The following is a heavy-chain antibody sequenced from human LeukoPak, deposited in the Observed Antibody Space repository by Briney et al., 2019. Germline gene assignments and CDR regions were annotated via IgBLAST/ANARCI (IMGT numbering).Heavy chain of an antibody. CDR3: ARDLKVGKWELLSHSNDY. J-gene: IGHJ4*02. V-gene: IGHV1-18*01. CDR2: ISAYNGNT. CDR1: GYTFTSYS. Sequence: ASVKVSCKASGYTFTSYSINWVRQAPGQGLEWMGWISAYNGNTNYAQKLQGRVTMTTDTSTSTAYMELRSLRSDDTAVYYCARDLKVGKWELLSHSNDYWGQGTLVTVSS. D-gene: IGHD1-26*01.